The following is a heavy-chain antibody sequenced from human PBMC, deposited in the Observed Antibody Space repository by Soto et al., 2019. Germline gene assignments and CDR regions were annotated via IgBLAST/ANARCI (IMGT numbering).Heavy chain of an antibody. CDR2: MNPNSGNT. Sequence: QVQLVQSGAEVKKPGASVKVSCKASGYTFTSYVINWVRQATGQGLEWMGWMNPNSGNTGYAQKFQGRVTMTRNTSISTAHMELSSLRSEDTAVYYCARGGYCSSTSCGGSYDAFDIWGQGTMVTVSS. J-gene: IGHJ3*02. CDR3: ARGGYCSSTSCGGSYDAFDI. CDR1: GYTFTSYV. V-gene: IGHV1-8*01. D-gene: IGHD2-2*03.